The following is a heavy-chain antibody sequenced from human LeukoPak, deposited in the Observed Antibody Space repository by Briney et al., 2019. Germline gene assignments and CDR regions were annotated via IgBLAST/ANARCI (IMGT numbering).Heavy chain of an antibody. V-gene: IGHV4-39*07. J-gene: IGHJ6*03. CDR1: GGSISSSSYY. Sequence: IPSETLSLTCTVSGGSISSSSYYWGWIRQPPGKGLEWIGSIYYSGSTYYNPSLKSRVTISVDTSKNQFSLKLSSVTAADTAVYYCAREDSGSYYNYYYFYMDVWGKGTTVTISS. CDR3: AREDSGSYYNYYYFYMDV. D-gene: IGHD3-10*01. CDR2: IYYSGST.